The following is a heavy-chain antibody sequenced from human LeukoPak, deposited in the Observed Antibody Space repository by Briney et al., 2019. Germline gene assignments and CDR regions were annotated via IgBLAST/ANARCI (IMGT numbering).Heavy chain of an antibody. Sequence: GASVKVSCKASGGTFSSYAISWVRQAPGQGLEWMGGIIPIFDTANYAQKFQGRVTITADESTSTAYMELSSLRSEDTAVYYCARDQTKSEWSAVVWGQGTTVTVSS. CDR2: IIPIFDTA. CDR3: ARDQTKSEWSAVV. D-gene: IGHD2-2*01. J-gene: IGHJ6*02. CDR1: GGTFSSYA. V-gene: IGHV1-69*13.